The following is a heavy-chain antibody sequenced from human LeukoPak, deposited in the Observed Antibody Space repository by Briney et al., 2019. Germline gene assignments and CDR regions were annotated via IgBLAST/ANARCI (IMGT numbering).Heavy chain of an antibody. Sequence: GGSLRLSCAASGFDLNTYEMNWVRQALGRGLEWIADITISGHTKNYADSVKGRFTISRDNAGTSLYLQRNSLRVEDTGVYYCARGDPHADLWGQGTLVTVSS. CDR1: GFDLNTYE. CDR3: ARGDPHADL. CDR2: ITISGHTK. V-gene: IGHV3-48*03. J-gene: IGHJ5*02.